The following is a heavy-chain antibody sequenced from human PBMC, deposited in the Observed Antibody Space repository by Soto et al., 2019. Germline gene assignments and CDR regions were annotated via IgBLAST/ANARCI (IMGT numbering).Heavy chain of an antibody. Sequence: GASVKVPCKASGYTFTSYYMHWVRQAPGQGLEWMGIINPSGGSTSYAQKFQGRVTMTRDTSTSTVYMELSSLRSEDTAVYYCARDRGGDYYDSSGYDAFDIWGQGTMVTVSS. D-gene: IGHD3-22*01. CDR3: ARDRGGDYYDSSGYDAFDI. J-gene: IGHJ3*02. V-gene: IGHV1-46*01. CDR2: INPSGGST. CDR1: GYTFTSYY.